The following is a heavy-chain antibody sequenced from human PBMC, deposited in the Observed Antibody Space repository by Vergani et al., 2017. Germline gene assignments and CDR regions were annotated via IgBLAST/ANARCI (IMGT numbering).Heavy chain of an antibody. J-gene: IGHJ5*02. V-gene: IGHV3-64*07. D-gene: IGHD2-2*01. Sequence: EVQLVESGGGLVQPGGSLRLSCEASGFTFRSYTMHWVRQAPGKGLEYVSAIGTDGITNYYNDSVEYRCIISRDQSRSTLYLQMGSLRPDDMAVYYCLRGIRWQYQLLNDFDLWGQGTLVTVSS. CDR3: LRGIRWQYQLLNDFDL. CDR2: IGTDGITN. CDR1: GFTFRSYT.